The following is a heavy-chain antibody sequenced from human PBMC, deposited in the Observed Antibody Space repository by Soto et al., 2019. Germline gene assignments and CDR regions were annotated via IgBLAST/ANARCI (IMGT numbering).Heavy chain of an antibody. J-gene: IGHJ4*02. CDR1: GFTFSSYA. CDR3: AGGDFTGLLDY. D-gene: IGHD2-21*02. CDR2: ISYDGSNK. V-gene: IGHV3-30-3*01. Sequence: QVQLVESGGGVVQPGRSLRLSCAASGFTFSSYAMHWVRRAPGKGLEWVAVISYDGSNKYYADSVKGRFTISRDNSKNTLYLQMNSLRAEDTAVYYCAGGDFTGLLDYWGQGTLVTVSS.